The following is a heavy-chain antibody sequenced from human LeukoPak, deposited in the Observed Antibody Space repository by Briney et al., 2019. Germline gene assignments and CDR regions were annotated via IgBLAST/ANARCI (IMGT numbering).Heavy chain of an antibody. V-gene: IGHV1-24*01. CDR2: FDPEDGET. D-gene: IGHD4-23*01. J-gene: IGHJ4*02. CDR3: AHNRGGTTVVIFDY. Sequence: ASVKVSCKVSGYTLTELSVHWVRQAPGKGLEWMGGFDPEDGETIYAQNFQGRVTMTEDTSTDTAYMELSSLRPEDTAIFYCAHNRGGTTVVIFDYWGQGTLVTVSS. CDR1: GYTLTELS.